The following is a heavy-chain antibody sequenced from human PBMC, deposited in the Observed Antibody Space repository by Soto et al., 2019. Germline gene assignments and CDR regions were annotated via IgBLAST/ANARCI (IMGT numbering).Heavy chain of an antibody. J-gene: IGHJ6*02. Sequence: GGSLRLSCAASGFTFRSYAMSWVRQAPGKGLEWVSGISGSGGSTYYASSVKGRFTISRDNSKNTLYLQMNSLRAEDTAVYYCARVRGVDYYYGMDVWGQGTTVTVSS. CDR1: GFTFRSYA. V-gene: IGHV3-23*01. D-gene: IGHD3-10*01. CDR2: ISGSGGST. CDR3: ARVRGVDYYYGMDV.